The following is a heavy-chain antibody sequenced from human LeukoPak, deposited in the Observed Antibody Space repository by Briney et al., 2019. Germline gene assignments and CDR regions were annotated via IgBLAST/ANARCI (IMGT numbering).Heavy chain of an antibody. CDR1: GFTFSSYA. Sequence: GGSLRLSCGASGFTFSSYAVNWVRQAPGKGLEWVSSISSSSSYIYYADSVKGRFTISRDNAKNSLYLQMNSLRAEDTAVYYCARDMVRGVMPHWGQGTLVTVSS. CDR3: ARDMVRGVMPH. J-gene: IGHJ4*02. D-gene: IGHD3-10*01. V-gene: IGHV3-21*01. CDR2: ISSSSSYI.